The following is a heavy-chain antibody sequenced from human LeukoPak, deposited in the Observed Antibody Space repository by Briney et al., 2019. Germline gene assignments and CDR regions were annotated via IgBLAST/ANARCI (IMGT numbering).Heavy chain of an antibody. D-gene: IGHD3-22*01. J-gene: IGHJ4*02. CDR1: GGSISSSSYC. CDR2: IYYSGST. CDR3: ARFYDRSGPHFDY. V-gene: IGHV4-39*01. Sequence: SETLSLTCTVSGGSISSSSYCWGWIRQPPGKGLEWIGNIYYSGSTYYNPSLKSRVTISVDTSKNQFSLKLSSVTAADTAVYYCARFYDRSGPHFDYWGQGTLVTVSS.